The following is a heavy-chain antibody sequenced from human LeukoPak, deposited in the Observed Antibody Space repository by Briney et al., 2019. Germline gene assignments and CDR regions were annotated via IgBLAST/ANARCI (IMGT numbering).Heavy chain of an antibody. V-gene: IGHV4-38-2*02. Sequence: SETLSLTCTVSGGSISSYYWGWIRQPPGKGLEWIGSIYHSGSTYYNPSLKSRVTISVDTSKNQFSLKLSSVTAADTAVYYCARGYSSGPDNWFDPWGQGTLVTVSS. CDR3: ARGYSSGPDNWFDP. D-gene: IGHD6-19*01. CDR2: IYHSGST. CDR1: GGSISSYY. J-gene: IGHJ5*02.